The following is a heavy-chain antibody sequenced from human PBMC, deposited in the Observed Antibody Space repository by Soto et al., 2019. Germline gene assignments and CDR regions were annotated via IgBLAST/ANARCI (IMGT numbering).Heavy chain of an antibody. CDR1: GFTFSSYW. D-gene: IGHD4-17*01. V-gene: IGHV3-23*01. J-gene: IGHJ6*02. CDR3: ATSTVTTPHDYYYGMDV. Sequence: GGSLRLSCAASGFTFSSYWMHWVRQAPGKGLAWVSRISGSGDSTDYADSVKGRFTISRDNSKNTLYLQMNSLRAEDTAVYYCATSTVTTPHDYYYGMDVWGQGTTVTVSS. CDR2: ISGSGDST.